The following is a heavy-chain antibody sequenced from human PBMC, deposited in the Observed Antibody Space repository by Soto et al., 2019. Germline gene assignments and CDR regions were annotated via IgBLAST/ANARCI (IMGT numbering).Heavy chain of an antibody. J-gene: IGHJ4*02. D-gene: IGHD1-26*01. CDR3: ASASGRLPLFDY. Sequence: QLQLQESGPGLVKPSETLSLTCTVSGGSISSSSYYWGWIRQPPGKGLEWIGSIYYSGSTYYNPSLKSRVTISVDTSKNQFSLKLSSVTAADTAVYYCASASGRLPLFDYWGQGTLVTVSS. V-gene: IGHV4-39*01. CDR1: GGSISSSSYY. CDR2: IYYSGST.